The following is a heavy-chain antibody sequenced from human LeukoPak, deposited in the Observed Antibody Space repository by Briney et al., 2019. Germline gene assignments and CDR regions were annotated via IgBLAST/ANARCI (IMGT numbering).Heavy chain of an antibody. CDR3: ARVGRGSIYPSYMDV. CDR1: GFRFSSFP. Sequence: PGPSLRLSRKASGFRFSSFPMHWVRQTPQKRLEWVAVISDDGRDTYYADSVKGRFTSPKDHSKNTLYLQMNSLSPEDTAVGYCARVGRGSIYPSYMDVGGKGTAVSVSS. J-gene: IGHJ6*03. CDR2: ISDDGRDT. V-gene: IGHV3-30*04. D-gene: IGHD2-21*01.